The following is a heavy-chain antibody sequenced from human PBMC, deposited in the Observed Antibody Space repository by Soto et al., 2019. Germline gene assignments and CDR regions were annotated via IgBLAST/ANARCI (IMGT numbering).Heavy chain of an antibody. CDR3: AHKGYGDYPLDY. J-gene: IGHJ4*02. CDR1: GFSLSTSGVG. D-gene: IGHD4-17*01. CDR2: VYWDDTK. Sequence: QITLKESGPTLVKPTQTLTLTCTFSGFSLSTSGVGVGWIRQPPGKALEWLAVVYWDDTKHYSPSLKSRLTITKDTSKNQVVLTITNMDPVDTATYFCAHKGYGDYPLDYWGQGTLVTVSS. V-gene: IGHV2-5*02.